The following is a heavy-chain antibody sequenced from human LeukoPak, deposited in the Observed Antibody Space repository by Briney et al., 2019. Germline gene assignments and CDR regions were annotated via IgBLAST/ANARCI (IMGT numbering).Heavy chain of an antibody. D-gene: IGHD6-13*01. V-gene: IGHV3-23*01. J-gene: IGHJ4*02. CDR2: ISGGGGST. CDR3: AKRDSSWHFDY. CDR1: GFTFSSYA. Sequence: GGSLRLSCAASGFTFSSYAMSWVRQAPGKGLEWVSGISGGGGSTYYADSVKGRFTISRDNSKNTLYLQMNSLRAEDTAVYYCAKRDSSWHFDYWGQGTLVTVSS.